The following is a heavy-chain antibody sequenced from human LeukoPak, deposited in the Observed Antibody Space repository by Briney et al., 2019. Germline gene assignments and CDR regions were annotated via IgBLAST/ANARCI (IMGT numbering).Heavy chain of an antibody. D-gene: IGHD3-9*01. J-gene: IGHJ4*02. CDR3: AKGEGHDILTGHTY. V-gene: IGHV3-23*01. Sequence: PGGSLRLSCAASGFSFRSYAMSWVRQAPGTGLEWVSGVGGSGGSTYYTESVKGRFTVSKDNSKKTLYLQMNSLRVEDTAVYYCAKGEGHDILTGHTYWGQGTLVTVSS. CDR1: GFSFRSYA. CDR2: VGGSGGST.